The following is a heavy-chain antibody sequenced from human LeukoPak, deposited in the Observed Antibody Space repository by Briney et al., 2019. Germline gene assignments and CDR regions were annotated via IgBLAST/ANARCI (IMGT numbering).Heavy chain of an antibody. CDR1: GFTVSKYG. CDR3: AKEINSGSKKYYYGMDV. V-gene: IGHV3-33*06. Sequence: GGSLRLSCAASGFTVSKYGMHWVRQAPGKGLEWVAVIWYDGSNKYYGDFVKGRFTISRDNSKNTLYLQMNSLRAEDTAVYYCAKEINSGSKKYYYGMDVWGQGTTVTVSS. CDR2: IWYDGSNK. D-gene: IGHD1-26*01. J-gene: IGHJ6*02.